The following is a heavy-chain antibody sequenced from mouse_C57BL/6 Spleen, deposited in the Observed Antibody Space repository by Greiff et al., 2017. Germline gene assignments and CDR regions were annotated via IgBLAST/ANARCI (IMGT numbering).Heavy chain of an antibody. J-gene: IGHJ3*01. CDR3: AKAYSYDWFAY. CDR2: INPNNGGT. CDR1: GYTFTDYN. D-gene: IGHD2-12*01. V-gene: IGHV1-22*01. Sequence: DVKLVESGPELVKPGASVQMSCKASGYTFTDYNMHWVKQSHGKSLEWIGYINPNNGGTSSNQKFKGKATLTVNTSSSTAYMELRSLTSEDSAVYYCAKAYSYDWFAYWGQGTLVTVSA.